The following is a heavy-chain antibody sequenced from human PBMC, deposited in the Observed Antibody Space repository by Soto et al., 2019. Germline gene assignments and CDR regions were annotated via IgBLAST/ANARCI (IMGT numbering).Heavy chain of an antibody. CDR3: ARCDIVTGNFPIDY. CDR2: FDPEDGET. D-gene: IGHD3-9*01. Sequence: ASVKVSCKVSGYTLTELSMHWVRQAPGKGLEWMGGFDPEDGETIYAQRFQDRVTMTTDTSTSAAYMELRNLRSDDTAIYFCARCDIVTGNFPIDYWGQGTLVTVSS. J-gene: IGHJ4*02. CDR1: GYTLTELS. V-gene: IGHV1-24*01.